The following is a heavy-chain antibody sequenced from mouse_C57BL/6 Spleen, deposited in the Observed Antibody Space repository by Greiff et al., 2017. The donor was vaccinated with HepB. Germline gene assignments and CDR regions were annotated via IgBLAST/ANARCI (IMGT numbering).Heavy chain of an antibody. CDR2: IDPSDSYT. CDR1: GYTFTSYW. V-gene: IGHV1-59*01. D-gene: IGHD1-1*01. Sequence: QVQLQQPGAELVRPGTSVKLSCKASGYTFTSYWMHWVKQRPGQGLEWIGVIDPSDSYTNYNQKFKGKATLTVDTSSSTAYMQLSSLTSEDSAVYYCARSVFITTVVAKDYWGQGTTLTVSS. J-gene: IGHJ2*01. CDR3: ARSVFITTVVAKDY.